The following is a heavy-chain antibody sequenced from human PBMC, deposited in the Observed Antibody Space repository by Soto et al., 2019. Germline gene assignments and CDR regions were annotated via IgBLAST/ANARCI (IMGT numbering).Heavy chain of an antibody. CDR3: AKDAVSGDGIWLLDS. Sequence: EVQLLESGGGLVQPGGSLRLSCAASGFTFTNYAMTWARQAPGKGLEWVSSLLRSGSTTYYADSVKGRFTIARDISANSLYLQMDSLRAEDTAVYYCAKDAVSGDGIWLLDSWGQGTVVTVSS. J-gene: IGHJ4*02. CDR1: GFTFTNYA. CDR2: LLRSGSTT. V-gene: IGHV3-23*01. D-gene: IGHD4-17*01.